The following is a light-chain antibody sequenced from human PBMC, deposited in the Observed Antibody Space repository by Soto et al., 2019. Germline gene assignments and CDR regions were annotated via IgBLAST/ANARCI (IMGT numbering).Light chain of an antibody. V-gene: IGKV3-11*01. CDR3: QQRSNWPIT. J-gene: IGKJ1*01. Sequence: PVERVTLSCRASQSVSSSYLAWYQQKPGQAPRLLIYDASNRATGIPARFSGSGSGTDFTLTISSLEPEDFAVYYCQQRSNWPITFGQGTKVDIK. CDR1: QSVSSSY. CDR2: DAS.